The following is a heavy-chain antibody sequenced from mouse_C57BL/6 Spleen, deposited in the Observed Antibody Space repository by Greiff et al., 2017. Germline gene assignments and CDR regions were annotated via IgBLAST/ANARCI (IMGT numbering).Heavy chain of an antibody. D-gene: IGHD2-5*01. Sequence: VQLQQSGPELVKPGASVKISCKASGYSFTGYYMNWVKQSPEKSLEWIGEINPSTGGTTYNQKFKAKATLTVDKSSSTAYMQLKSLTSEDSAVYYCARGYSKYGGDYAMDYWGQGTTLTVSS. CDR3: ARGYSKYGGDYAMDY. J-gene: IGHJ2*01. V-gene: IGHV1-42*01. CDR1: GYSFTGYY. CDR2: INPSTGGT.